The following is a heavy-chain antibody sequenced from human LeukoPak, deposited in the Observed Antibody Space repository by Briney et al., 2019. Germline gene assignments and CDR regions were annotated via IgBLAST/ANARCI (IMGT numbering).Heavy chain of an antibody. CDR3: ASEDLDY. Sequence: GGPLRLSCAASGFTFSSYGMHWVRQAPGKGLEWVAFIRYDGRNKYYADSVKGRFTISRDNSKNTLYLQLNSLRAEDTAVHYCASEDLDYWGQGTLVTVSS. CDR1: GFTFSSYG. J-gene: IGHJ4*02. V-gene: IGHV3-30*02. CDR2: IRYDGRNK.